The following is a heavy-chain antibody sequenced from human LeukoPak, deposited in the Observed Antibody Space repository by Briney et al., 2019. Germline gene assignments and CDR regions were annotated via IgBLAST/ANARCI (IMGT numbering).Heavy chain of an antibody. CDR1: GGSISSYY. Sequence: SETLSLACTVSGGSISSYYWSWIRQPPGKGLEWIGYIYYSGSTNYNPSLKSRVTISVDTSKNQFSLKLSSVTAADTAVYYCAREGGFHSPAGIWGQGTMVTVSS. CDR2: IYYSGST. V-gene: IGHV4-59*01. J-gene: IGHJ3*02. CDR3: AREGGFHSPAGI. D-gene: IGHD1-26*01.